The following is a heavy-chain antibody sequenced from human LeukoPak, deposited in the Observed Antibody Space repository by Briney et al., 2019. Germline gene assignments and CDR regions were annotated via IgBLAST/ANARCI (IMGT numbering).Heavy chain of an antibody. V-gene: IGHV3-23*01. CDR3: AKVVGATTRRYFDY. CDR2: ISGSGGST. Sequence: GGSLRLSCAASGFTFSSYAMSWVRQAPGKGLEWVSTISGSGGSTYYADSVKGRFTISRDSSKNTLYLQMNSLRAEDTAVYYCAKVVGATTRRYFDYWGQGTLVTVSS. CDR1: GFTFSSYA. D-gene: IGHD1-26*01. J-gene: IGHJ4*02.